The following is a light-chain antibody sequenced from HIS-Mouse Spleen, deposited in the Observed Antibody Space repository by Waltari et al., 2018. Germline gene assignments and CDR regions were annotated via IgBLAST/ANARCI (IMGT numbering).Light chain of an antibody. CDR3: SSYTSSSTLVV. V-gene: IGLV2-14*01. Sequence: QSALTQPASVSGSPGQSITISCTGPSSDVGGYNYVSCYQQHPGKAPKLMIYEVSNRPSGVSNRFSGSKSGNTASLTISGLQAEDEADYYCSSYTSSSTLVVFGGGTKLTVL. CDR1: SSDVGGYNY. CDR2: EVS. J-gene: IGLJ2*01.